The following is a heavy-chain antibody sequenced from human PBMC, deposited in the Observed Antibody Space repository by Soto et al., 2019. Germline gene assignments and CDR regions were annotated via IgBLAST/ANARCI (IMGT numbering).Heavy chain of an antibody. CDR2: IYYSGST. CDR1: GGSISRYY. V-gene: IGHV4-59*01. CDR3: EREGRRNCFDP. J-gene: IGHJ5*02. Sequence: SETLSLTCTVSGGSISRYYWSWIRQPPGKGLEWIGYIYYSGSTNYNPSLKSRVTISVDTSKNQFSLKLSSVTAADTAVYYCEREGRRNCFDPWGQGTLVTVSS.